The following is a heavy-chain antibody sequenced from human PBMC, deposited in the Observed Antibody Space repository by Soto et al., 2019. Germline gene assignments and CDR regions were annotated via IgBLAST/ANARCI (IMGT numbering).Heavy chain of an antibody. D-gene: IGHD3-22*01. CDR2: IIPIFGTA. Sequence: QVQLVQSGAEVKKPGSSVKVSCKASGGTFSSYDISWVRQAPGQGLEWMGGIIPIFGTANYAQKFQGRVTITADESTSTAYMELSSPRSEDTVVYYCARGTYYYDSSGYPGAFDIWGQGTMVTVSS. J-gene: IGHJ3*02. V-gene: IGHV1-69*01. CDR3: ARGTYYYDSSGYPGAFDI. CDR1: GGTFSSYD.